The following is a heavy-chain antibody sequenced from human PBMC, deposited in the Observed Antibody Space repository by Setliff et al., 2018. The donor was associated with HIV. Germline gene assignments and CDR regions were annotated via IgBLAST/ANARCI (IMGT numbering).Heavy chain of an antibody. CDR2: ISPDNANT. V-gene: IGHV1-2*02. D-gene: IGHD1-1*01. Sequence: AASVKVSCKSSGYTFTDYFMHWVRQAPGQGLEWMGWISPDNANTRISQRFRGSVTMTRDRSINTAYMEFSGLTSDDTAVYYCARQLSNSLESWGQGTPVTVSS. J-gene: IGHJ4*02. CDR3: ARQLSNSLES. CDR1: GYTFTDYF.